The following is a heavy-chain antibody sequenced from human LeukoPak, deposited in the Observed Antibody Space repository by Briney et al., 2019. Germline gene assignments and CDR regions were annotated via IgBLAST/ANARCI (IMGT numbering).Heavy chain of an antibody. CDR3: ARDQSYDFWSGQSWFDP. CDR2: INTDGSST. CDR1: GFTFSSYA. V-gene: IGHV3-74*01. Sequence: GGSLRLSCAASGFTFSSYAMSWVRQAPGKGLVWVSRINTDGSSTSYADSVKGRFTISRDNAKNTLYLQMNSLRAEDTAVYYCARDQSYDFWSGQSWFDPWGQGTLVTVSS. J-gene: IGHJ5*02. D-gene: IGHD3-3*01.